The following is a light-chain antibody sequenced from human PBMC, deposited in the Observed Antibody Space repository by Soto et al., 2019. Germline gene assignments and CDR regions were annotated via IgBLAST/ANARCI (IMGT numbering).Light chain of an antibody. CDR2: VAS. CDR3: QQTYGSTWT. V-gene: IGKV1-39*01. J-gene: IGKJ1*01. Sequence: DIQMTQSPSSLSASVGDRLTITCRASQSISTFVNWYQHKPGQAHSLMICVASSLRGGVPSSFSGGGFGTDFTRTISSLQPEDFATYYCQQTYGSTWTCGQGTKVEI. CDR1: QSISTF.